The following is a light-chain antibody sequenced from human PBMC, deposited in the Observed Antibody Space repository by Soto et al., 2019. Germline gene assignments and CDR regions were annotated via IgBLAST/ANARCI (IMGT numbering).Light chain of an antibody. Sequence: QSVLTQPPSASGTPGKRVTISCSGSSSNIGSNTVNWYQQLPGTAPKLLIYSNNQRPSGVPDRFSGSKSGTSASLAISGLQSEAEADYYCAAWDDSLNGWVFGGGTKLTVL. J-gene: IGLJ3*02. CDR2: SNN. CDR1: SSNIGSNT. V-gene: IGLV1-44*01. CDR3: AAWDDSLNGWV.